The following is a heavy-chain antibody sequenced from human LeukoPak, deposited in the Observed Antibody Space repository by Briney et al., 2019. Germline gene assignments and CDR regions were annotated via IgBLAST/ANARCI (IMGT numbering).Heavy chain of an antibody. D-gene: IGHD3-16*01. CDR2: INYNGNVN. J-gene: IGHJ6*02. CDR1: GFTFSSYW. V-gene: IGHV3-7*03. CDR3: ARGGGLDV. Sequence: GGSLRLSCAASGFTFSSYWMNWARQAPGKGLEWVASINYNGNVNYYVDSVKGRFTISRDNAKYSLYLQMSNLRAEDTAVYFCARGGGLDVWGQGATFTVSS.